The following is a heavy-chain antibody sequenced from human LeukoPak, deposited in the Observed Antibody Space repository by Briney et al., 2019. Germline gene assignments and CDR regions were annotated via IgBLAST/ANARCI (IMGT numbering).Heavy chain of an antibody. V-gene: IGHV1-2*02. CDR1: GYTFTGYY. J-gene: IGHJ4*02. Sequence: GASVKVSCKASGYTFTGYYMHRVRQAPGQGLEWMGWINPNSGGTNYAQKFQGRVTMTRDTSISTAYMELSRLRSDDTAVYYCAIGRAMIVVVPLDYWGQGTLVTVSS. D-gene: IGHD3-22*01. CDR2: INPNSGGT. CDR3: AIGRAMIVVVPLDY.